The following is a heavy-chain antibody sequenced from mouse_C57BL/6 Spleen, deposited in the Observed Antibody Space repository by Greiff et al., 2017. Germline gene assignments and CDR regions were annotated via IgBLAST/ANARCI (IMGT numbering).Heavy chain of an antibody. CDR3: ARREVYDYGRGYFDY. D-gene: IGHD2-4*01. CDR2: IFPGSGST. V-gene: IGHV1-9*01. Sequence: VQLQQSGAELMKPGASVKLSCKATGYTFTGYWIEWVKQRPGHGLEWIGEIFPGSGSTNYNEKFKGKATFTADTSSNTAYMQLSSLTTEDSAIYYCARREVYDYGRGYFDYWGQGTTLTVSS. CDR1: GYTFTGYW. J-gene: IGHJ2*01.